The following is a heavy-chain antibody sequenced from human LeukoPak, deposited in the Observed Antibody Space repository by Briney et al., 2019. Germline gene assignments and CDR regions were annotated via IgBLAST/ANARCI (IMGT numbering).Heavy chain of an antibody. V-gene: IGHV3-20*04. J-gene: IGHJ6*03. Sequence: PGGSLRLSCAASGFTFDDYGMSWVRQAPGKGLEWVSGINWNGGSTGYADSVKGRFTISRDSAKNSLYLQMNSLRAEDTALYYCARDLPYSGSYYYYYYMDVWGKGTTVTVSS. D-gene: IGHD1-26*01. CDR2: INWNGGST. CDR1: GFTFDDYG. CDR3: ARDLPYSGSYYYYYYMDV.